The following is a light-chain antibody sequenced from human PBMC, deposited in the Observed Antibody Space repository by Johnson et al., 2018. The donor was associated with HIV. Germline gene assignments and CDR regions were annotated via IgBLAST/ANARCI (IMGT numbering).Light chain of an antibody. Sequence: QSVLTQPPSVSAAPGQKVTISCSGSSSNIGNNYVSWYQQLPGTAPKLLIYDNNKRPSGIPDRFSGSKSGTSATLGITGLQAGDEAEYYCGTWDSSLLYVFVTGTKVTVL. CDR2: DNN. CDR3: GTWDSSLLYV. V-gene: IGLV1-51*01. J-gene: IGLJ1*01. CDR1: SSNIGNNY.